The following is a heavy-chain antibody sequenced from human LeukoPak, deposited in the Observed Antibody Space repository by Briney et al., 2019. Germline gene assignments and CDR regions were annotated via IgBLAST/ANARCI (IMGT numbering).Heavy chain of an antibody. D-gene: IGHD3-3*01. Sequence: SETLSLTCTASGGSITPDSWSWIRQPAGKGLEWIGRIFPSGSTNYNPSLKSRVSMSVETSKNQFSLKVRSVTAADTAVYYCARDNLLEWSFDYWGQGTLVTVSS. CDR2: IFPSGST. V-gene: IGHV4-4*07. CDR1: GGSITPDS. CDR3: ARDNLLEWSFDY. J-gene: IGHJ4*02.